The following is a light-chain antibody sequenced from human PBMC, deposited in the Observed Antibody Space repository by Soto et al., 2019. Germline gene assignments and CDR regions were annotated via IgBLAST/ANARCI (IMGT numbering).Light chain of an antibody. Sequence: EIVLTQSPGTLSLSPGERATLSCWASQNVLSNYLAWYQQKHGQAPRXXIYGASTRATGIPDRFGGSGSGTDLTITISRLEPEDFEVYDCQQYSILPRTFGQGTKVDIK. CDR2: GAS. J-gene: IGKJ1*01. CDR1: QNVLSNY. CDR3: QQYSILPRT. V-gene: IGKV3-20*01.